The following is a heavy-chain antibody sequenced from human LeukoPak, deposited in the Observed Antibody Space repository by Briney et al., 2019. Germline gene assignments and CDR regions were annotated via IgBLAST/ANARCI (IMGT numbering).Heavy chain of an antibody. CDR1: GFIFSDYY. CDR2: ISNGGNTI. J-gene: IGHJ4*02. CDR3: ASDRY. Sequence: GGSLRLSCAASGFIFSDYYMTWIRRAPGKGLEWISHISNGGNTINYADSVKGRFTISRDDAKTSLYLQMNGLRAEDTAVYYCASDRYWGQGTLVTVSS. V-gene: IGHV3-11*01.